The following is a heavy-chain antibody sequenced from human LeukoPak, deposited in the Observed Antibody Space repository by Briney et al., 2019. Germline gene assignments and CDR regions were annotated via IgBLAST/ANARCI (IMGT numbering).Heavy chain of an antibody. CDR2: TYYRSKWYN. V-gene: IGHV6-1*01. D-gene: IGHD3-22*01. CDR1: GDSVSSNSAA. J-gene: IGHJ3*02. CDR3: ARGLYYYDSSGSIRDDAFDI. Sequence: SQTLSLTCAISGDSVSSNSAAWNWIRQSPSRGLEWLGRTYYRSKWYNDYAVSVKSRITINPDTSKNQFSLQLDSVTPEDTAVYYCARGLYYYDSSGSIRDDAFDIWGQGTMVTVSS.